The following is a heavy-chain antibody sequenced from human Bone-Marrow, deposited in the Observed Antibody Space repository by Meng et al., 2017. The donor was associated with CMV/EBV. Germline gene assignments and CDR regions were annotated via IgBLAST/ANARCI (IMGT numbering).Heavy chain of an antibody. CDR1: GASISSSSYF. V-gene: IGHV4-39*06. D-gene: IGHD3-16*01. CDR3: ARGGIPPRYFDY. J-gene: IGHJ4*02. CDR2: LSYGGSI. Sequence: SETLSLTCTVSGASISSSSYFWDWIRQSPGKGLEWIGSLSYGGSIYYNSSLKSRVAISVDMSKNQITLRLRSVTAADTAVYYCARGGIPPRYFDYWGQGTLVTVSS.